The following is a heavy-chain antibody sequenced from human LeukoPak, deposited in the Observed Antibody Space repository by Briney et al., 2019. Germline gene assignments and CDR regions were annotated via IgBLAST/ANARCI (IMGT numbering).Heavy chain of an antibody. CDR1: GYTFTTYY. CDR2: INPSGGST. J-gene: IGHJ4*02. Sequence: ASVKVSCKASGYTFTTYYIHWVRQAPGQGFDWMGIINPSGGSTTYPQKFQGRVTMTRATSTSTVYMELSSLRSEDTAVYYCARGFWSGYYYFDYWGQGTLVTVSS. CDR3: ARGFWSGYYYFDY. V-gene: IGHV1-46*01. D-gene: IGHD3-3*01.